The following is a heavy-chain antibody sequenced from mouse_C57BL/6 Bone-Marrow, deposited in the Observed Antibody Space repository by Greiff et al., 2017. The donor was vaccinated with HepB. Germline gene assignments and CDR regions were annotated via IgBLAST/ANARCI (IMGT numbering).Heavy chain of an antibody. CDR1: GYTFTDYN. V-gene: IGHV1-18*01. J-gene: IGHJ2*01. Sequence: SGPELVKPGASVKIPCKASGYTFTDYNMDWVKQSHGKSLEWIGDINPNNGGTNYNQKFKGQATLTVDNASSTAYMELRSLTSEDTAVYYCARRSALRLDYWGQGTTLTVSS. D-gene: IGHD1-1*01. CDR3: ARRSALRLDY. CDR2: INPNNGGT.